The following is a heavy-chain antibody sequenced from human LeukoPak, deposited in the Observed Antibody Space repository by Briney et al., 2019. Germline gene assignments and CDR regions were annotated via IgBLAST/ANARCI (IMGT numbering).Heavy chain of an antibody. CDR1: GFTFSSYS. CDR2: ISRSGYYM. Sequence: GGSLRLSCAASGFTFSSYSMIWVRQAPGKGLELVSCISRSGYYMYYGDSVKGRFIASRDNAKKSLYLQMNSLRVEDTAVYYCARGRQIVVVPAATHNWFDPWGQGTLVTVSS. CDR3: ARGRQIVVVPAATHNWFDP. J-gene: IGHJ5*02. D-gene: IGHD2-2*01. V-gene: IGHV3-21*01.